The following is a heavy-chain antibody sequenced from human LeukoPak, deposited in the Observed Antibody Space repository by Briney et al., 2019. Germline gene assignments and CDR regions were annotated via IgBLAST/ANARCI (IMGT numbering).Heavy chain of an antibody. Sequence: ASVTVSFKASGYTFTVYYMHWVRQAPGQGLEWMGWINPNSGGTNYAQKFQGRVTMTRDTSISTAYMELSRLRSDDTAVYYCARLDLENDYWGQGTLVTVSS. V-gene: IGHV1-2*02. CDR1: GYTFTVYY. J-gene: IGHJ4*02. CDR2: INPNSGGT. CDR3: ARLDLENDY. D-gene: IGHD2-2*03.